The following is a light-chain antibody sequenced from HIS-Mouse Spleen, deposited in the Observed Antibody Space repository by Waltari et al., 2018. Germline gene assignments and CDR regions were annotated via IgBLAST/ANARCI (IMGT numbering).Light chain of an antibody. CDR1: QSVLYSSNNKNY. J-gene: IGKJ4*01. Sequence: DIVMTQSPDSLALSLGERATINCKSSQSVLYSSNNKNYLAWYQQKPGPPPKLLIYWASTRESGVPDRFSCSGSGTDFTLTISSLQAEDVAVYYCQQYYSTPLTFGGGTKVEIK. CDR2: WAS. CDR3: QQYYSTPLT. V-gene: IGKV4-1*01.